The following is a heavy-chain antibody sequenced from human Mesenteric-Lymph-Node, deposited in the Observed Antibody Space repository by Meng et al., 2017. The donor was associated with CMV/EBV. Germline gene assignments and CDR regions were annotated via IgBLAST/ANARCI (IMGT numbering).Heavy chain of an antibody. CDR2: IYYSGST. CDR1: GGSFSIHY. Sequence: SETLSLTCTVSGGSFSIHYWSWIRQPPGKGPEWLGYIYYSGSTNYNPSLNSRVTISVDTSKNQFSLRLTSVTAADAAVYYCARVLGGYSYYYYYYGMDVWGQGTTVTVS. CDR3: ARVLGGYSYYYYYYGMDV. V-gene: IGHV4-59*11. D-gene: IGHD4-23*01. J-gene: IGHJ6*02.